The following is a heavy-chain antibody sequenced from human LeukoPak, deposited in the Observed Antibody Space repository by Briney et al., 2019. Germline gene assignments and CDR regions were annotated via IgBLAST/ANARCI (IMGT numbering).Heavy chain of an antibody. CDR3: ARGYISPRMNWFDP. Sequence: GGSLRLSCAASGFTFNSYWMHWVRQAPGKGLVWVSRINSDESRTAYADSVKGRFSISRDNAKNSLYLQMNSLRAEDTAVYYCARGYISPRMNWFDPWGQGTLVTVSS. V-gene: IGHV3-74*01. J-gene: IGHJ5*02. CDR2: INSDESRT. CDR1: GFTFNSYW. D-gene: IGHD3-16*02.